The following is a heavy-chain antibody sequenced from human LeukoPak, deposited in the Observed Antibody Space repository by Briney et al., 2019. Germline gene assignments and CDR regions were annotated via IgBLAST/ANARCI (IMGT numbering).Heavy chain of an antibody. CDR2: INPNSGGT. V-gene: IGHV1-2*02. J-gene: IGHJ4*02. CDR3: ARGADSQPLRD. CDR1: GYTFTGYY. Sequence: GASVKVSCKASGYTFTGYYMHWVRQAPGQGLEWMGWINPNSGGTSYAQKFQGRVTMTRDTSISTAYMELRSLRSDDAAVYYCARGADSQPLRDWGQGTLVTVSS. D-gene: IGHD4-17*01.